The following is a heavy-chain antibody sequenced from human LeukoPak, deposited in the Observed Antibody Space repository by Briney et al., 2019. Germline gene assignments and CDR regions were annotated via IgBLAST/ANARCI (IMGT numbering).Heavy chain of an antibody. Sequence: PSETLSLTCTVSGGSISSGGYYWSWIRQPPGKGLEWIGYIYHSGSTHYNPSLKSRVTISVDTSKNQFSLKLSSVTAADTAVYYCARDKMVDYGGNAPFDYWGQGTLVTVSS. D-gene: IGHD4-23*01. V-gene: IGHV4-30-2*01. J-gene: IGHJ4*02. CDR3: ARDKMVDYGGNAPFDY. CDR1: GGSISSGGYY. CDR2: IYHSGST.